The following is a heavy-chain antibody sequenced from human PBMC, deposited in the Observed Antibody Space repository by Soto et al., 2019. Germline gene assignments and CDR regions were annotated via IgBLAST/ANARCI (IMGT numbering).Heavy chain of an antibody. CDR3: VSLYCSSTSCYVVQDY. Sequence: PEGSLRLSCAASGFTFSDYYMSWIRQAPGKGLEWVSYISSSSSYTNYADSVKGRFTISRDKAKNSLYLQMNSLRAEDTAVYYCVSLYCSSTSCYVVQDYWGQVTVVAICS. D-gene: IGHD2-2*01. V-gene: IGHV3-11*06. J-gene: IGHJ4*02. CDR2: ISSSSSYT. CDR1: GFTFSDYY.